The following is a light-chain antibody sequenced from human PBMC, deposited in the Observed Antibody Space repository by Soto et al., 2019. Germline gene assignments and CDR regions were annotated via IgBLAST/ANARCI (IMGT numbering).Light chain of an antibody. CDR2: DNS. CDR1: STNIGNNY. J-gene: IGLJ2*01. V-gene: IGLV1-51*01. Sequence: QSVLTQPPSVSGAPGQKVTISCSGSSTNIGNNYVSWYQHLPGTAPKLLIYDNSERPSGIPDRFSGSKSGTSATLGITGLQTWDEADYYCGTWDSSLSAGVFGGGTQLTVL. CDR3: GTWDSSLSAGV.